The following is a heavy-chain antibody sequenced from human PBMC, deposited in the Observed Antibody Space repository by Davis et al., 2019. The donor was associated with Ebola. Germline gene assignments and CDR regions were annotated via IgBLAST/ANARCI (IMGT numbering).Heavy chain of an antibody. J-gene: IGHJ4*02. CDR2: LGTSADT. CDR3: ARGGGPAESYGDTLIDY. CDR1: GFIFRNYV. V-gene: IGHV3-69-1*01. D-gene: IGHD4-17*01. Sequence: PGGSLRLSCAASGFIFRNYVMSWVRQAPGKGLEWVSTLGTSADTYYADSVKGRFTISRDNAKNSLYLQMNSLKDEDTAVYYCARGGGPAESYGDTLIDYWGQGTLVTVSS.